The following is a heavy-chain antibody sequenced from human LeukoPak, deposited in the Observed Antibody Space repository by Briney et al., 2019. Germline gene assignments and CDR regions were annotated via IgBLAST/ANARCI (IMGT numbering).Heavy chain of an antibody. J-gene: IGHJ6*02. CDR2: IYSGGST. CDR1: GFTVSSNY. Sequence: GGSLRLSYAASGFTVSSNYMSWVRQAPGKGLEWVSVIYSGGSTYYADSVKGRFTISRDNSKNTLYLQMNSLRAEDTAVYYCARVSADIRYYYGMDVWGQGTTVTVSS. D-gene: IGHD5-12*01. CDR3: ARVSADIRYYYGMDV. V-gene: IGHV3-53*01.